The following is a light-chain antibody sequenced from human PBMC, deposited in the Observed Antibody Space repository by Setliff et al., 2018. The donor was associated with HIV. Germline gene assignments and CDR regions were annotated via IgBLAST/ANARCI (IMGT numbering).Light chain of an antibody. J-gene: IGLJ2*01. V-gene: IGLV2-14*01. CDR2: EVT. CDR3: TSYTSSRTVV. Sequence: QSVLTQPASVSGSPGQSITISCTGTSSDIGGYNYVSWYQHHPGKAPKLMIYEVTNRPSGVSDRFSGSKSGNMASLTISGLQAEDEATYYCTSYTSSRTVVFGGGTKVTV. CDR1: SSDIGGYNY.